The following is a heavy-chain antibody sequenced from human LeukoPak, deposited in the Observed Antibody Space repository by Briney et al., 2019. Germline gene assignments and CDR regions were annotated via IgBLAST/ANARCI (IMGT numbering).Heavy chain of an antibody. CDR1: GFTFSSYA. J-gene: IGHJ4*02. CDR2: ISYDGSNK. CDR3: ARVVVSSSSDYFDY. Sequence: TGGSLRLSCAASGFTFSSYAMHWVRQAPGKGLEWVAVISYDGSNKYYADSVKGRFTISRDNSKNTLYLQMNSLRAEDTAVYYCARVVVSSSSDYFDYWGQGTLVTVSS. D-gene: IGHD6-6*01. V-gene: IGHV3-30*04.